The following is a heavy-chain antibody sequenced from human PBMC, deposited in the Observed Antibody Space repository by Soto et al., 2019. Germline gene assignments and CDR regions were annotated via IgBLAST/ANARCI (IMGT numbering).Heavy chain of an antibody. CDR1: GVSISSYF. J-gene: IGHJ5*02. CDR3: ARVLTENWFDP. Sequence: PSETLSLTCTVSGVSISSYFWSWIRQPPGKGLEWIGYIYYTGGTNYNPSLKSRVAISVDTSKNQFSLKLSSMTAADTAVCYCARVLTENWFDPWGQGTLVTVS. CDR2: IYYTGGT. V-gene: IGHV4-59*01.